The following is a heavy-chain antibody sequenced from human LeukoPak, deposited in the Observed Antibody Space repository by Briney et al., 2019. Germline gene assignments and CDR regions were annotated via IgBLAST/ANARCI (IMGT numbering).Heavy chain of an antibody. Sequence: SETLSLTCTVSGGSISSYYWSWIRQPPGKGLEWIGYIYYSGSTNYNPSLKSRVTISVDTSKNQFSLKLSSVTAADTAVYYCARETCSGGSCSAFDYWGQGTLVTVSS. CDR3: ARETCSGGSCSAFDY. D-gene: IGHD2-15*01. CDR2: IYYSGST. CDR1: GGSISSYY. V-gene: IGHV4-59*01. J-gene: IGHJ4*02.